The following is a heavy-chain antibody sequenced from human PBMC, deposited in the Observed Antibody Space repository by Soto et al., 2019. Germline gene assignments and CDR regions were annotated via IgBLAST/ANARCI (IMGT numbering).Heavy chain of an antibody. CDR3: ARPLWFGANYYYGMDV. D-gene: IGHD3-10*01. J-gene: IGHJ6*02. CDR1: GYTFTSYA. V-gene: IGHV1-3*01. Sequence: QVQLVQSGAEVKKPGASVKVSCKASGYTFTSYAMHWVRQAPGQRLEWMGWINAGNGNTKYSQKFQGRVTITRDTSASTAYMELSSLRSEDTAVYYCARPLWFGANYYYGMDVWGQGTTVTVSS. CDR2: INAGNGNT.